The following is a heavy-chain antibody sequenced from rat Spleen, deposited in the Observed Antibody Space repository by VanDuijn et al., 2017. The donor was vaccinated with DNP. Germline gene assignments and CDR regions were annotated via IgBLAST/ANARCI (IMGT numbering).Heavy chain of an antibody. CDR2: INTDGSRT. CDR1: GFTFSNYW. J-gene: IGHJ4*01. CDR3: ATFEGRDA. D-gene: IGHD1-11*01. Sequence: EVQLVETGGGLVQPGRSLKLSCVASGFTFSNYWMFWVRQAPGKGLEWVASINTDGSRTYYRDSVKGRFTISRDNAKSTLNLQMDSLRSEDTATYYCATFEGRDAWGQGTSVTDSS. V-gene: IGHV5-58*01.